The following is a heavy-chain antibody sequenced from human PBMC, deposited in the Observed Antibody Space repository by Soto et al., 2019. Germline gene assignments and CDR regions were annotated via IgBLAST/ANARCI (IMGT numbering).Heavy chain of an antibody. Sequence: ETLSLTCAVSGGSISSYYWSWIRQPPGKGLEWVSGIYGNGGGTFYADSVKGRFTISRDNSRNTLYLQMNSLRAEDTAVYYCAKDVRPDGYWDLDYWGQGTPVTVSS. V-gene: IGHV3-23*01. CDR1: GGSISSYY. D-gene: IGHD5-12*01. CDR3: AKDVRPDGYWDLDY. CDR2: IYGNGGGT. J-gene: IGHJ4*02.